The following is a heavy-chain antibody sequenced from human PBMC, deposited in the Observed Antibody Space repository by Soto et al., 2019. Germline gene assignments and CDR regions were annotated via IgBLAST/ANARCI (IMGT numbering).Heavy chain of an antibody. CDR3: ASRLDCISTSCYSD. V-gene: IGHV1-69*13. CDR2: IIPIFGTA. J-gene: IGHJ4*02. Sequence: SVKVSCKASGGTFSSYAISWVRQAPGQGLEWMGGIIPIFGTANYAQKFQGRVTITADESTSTAYMELSSLRSEDTAVYYCASRLDCISTSCYSDWGQGTLVTVSS. CDR1: GGTFSSYA. D-gene: IGHD2-2*01.